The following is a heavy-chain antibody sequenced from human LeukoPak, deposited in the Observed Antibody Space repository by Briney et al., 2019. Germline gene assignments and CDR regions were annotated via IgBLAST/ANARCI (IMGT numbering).Heavy chain of an antibody. CDR1: GYTFTSYY. Sequence: ASVKVSCKASGYTFTSYYMHWVRQAPGQGLEWMGIINPSGGSTSYPQKFQGRVTMTRDTSTSTVYMELSSLRSEDTAVYYCASNTYYDFWSGRGGAFDIWGQGTMVTVSS. CDR3: ASNTYYDFWSGRGGAFDI. V-gene: IGHV1-46*01. J-gene: IGHJ3*02. D-gene: IGHD3-3*01. CDR2: INPSGGST.